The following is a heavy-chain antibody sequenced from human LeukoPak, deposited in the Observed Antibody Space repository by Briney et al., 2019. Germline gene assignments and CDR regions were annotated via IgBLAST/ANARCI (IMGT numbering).Heavy chain of an antibody. Sequence: SQTLSLTCAISGDSVSSNSAAWHWLRQSPSRGLEWLGSTYYRSKWYNDYAVSVKSRITINPDTSKNQFSLQLNSVTPEDTAVYYCARSSIAAYYYCYGMDVWGQGTTVTVSS. CDR1: GDSVSSNSAA. V-gene: IGHV6-1*01. D-gene: IGHD6-6*01. CDR3: ARSSIAAYYYCYGMDV. J-gene: IGHJ6*02. CDR2: TYYRSKWYN.